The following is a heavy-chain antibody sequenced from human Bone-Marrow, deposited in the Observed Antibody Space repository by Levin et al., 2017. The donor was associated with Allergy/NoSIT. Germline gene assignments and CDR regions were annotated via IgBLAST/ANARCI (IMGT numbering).Heavy chain of an antibody. J-gene: IGHJ4*02. CDR2: VHSSGNT. CDR3: ARSNGYGRFYD. Sequence: SQTLSLTCSVSGASISSYFWSWIRQPAGKGLEWIGRVHSSGNTNVRSSLKSRVSLSIDRSKNEFSLKVRSMSAADTAVFYCARSNGYGRFYDWGQGIAVTVSS. V-gene: IGHV4-4*07. D-gene: IGHD3-10*01. CDR1: GASISSYF.